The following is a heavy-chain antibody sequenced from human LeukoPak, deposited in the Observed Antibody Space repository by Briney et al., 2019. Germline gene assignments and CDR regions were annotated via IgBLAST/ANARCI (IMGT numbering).Heavy chain of an antibody. Sequence: SETLSLTCTVSGGSISSYYWSWIRQPPGKRLEWIGYIYYSGSTNYNPSLKSRVTISVDTSKNQFSLKLSSVTAADTAVYYCARDIGQYSSSGGFDYWGQGTLVTVSS. CDR3: ARDIGQYSSSGGFDY. CDR2: IYYSGST. J-gene: IGHJ4*02. V-gene: IGHV4-59*12. D-gene: IGHD6-6*01. CDR1: GGSISSYY.